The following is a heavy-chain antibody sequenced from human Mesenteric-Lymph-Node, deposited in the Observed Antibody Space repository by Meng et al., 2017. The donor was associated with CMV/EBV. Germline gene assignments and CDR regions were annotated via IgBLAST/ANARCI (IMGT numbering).Heavy chain of an antibody. CDR3: ARSLEHLWTDALHLHF. CDR1: GYTVTGYY. CDR2: INPNSGGT. V-gene: IGHV1-2*02. D-gene: IGHD3-3*02. Sequence: AAVNVSCKASGYTVTGYYMHWVRQAPGQGREWMGWINPNSGGTNYAQKFQGRVTMTRDTSISTAYMELSRLRSEDTAVYYCARSLEHLWTDALHLHFWGQGTLVTVSS. J-gene: IGHJ4*02.